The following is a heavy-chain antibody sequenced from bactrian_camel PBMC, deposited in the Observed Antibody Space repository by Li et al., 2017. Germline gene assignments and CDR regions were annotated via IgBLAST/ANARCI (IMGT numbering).Heavy chain of an antibody. J-gene: IGHJ4*01. V-gene: IGHV3S40*01. D-gene: IGHD5*01. Sequence: VQLVESGGGLVQPGGSLRLSCAASGFTFSRYAMSWVRQAPGKGLEWVSHIVAGGDNNYYADSVKGRFTVSQDNTNNMVYLQMNSLKPEDTAMYYCAAHRTLADWVRAVATRPQDMRGQGTQVTVS. CDR1: GFTFSRYA. CDR2: IVAGGDNN. CDR3: AAHRTLADWVRAVATRPQDM.